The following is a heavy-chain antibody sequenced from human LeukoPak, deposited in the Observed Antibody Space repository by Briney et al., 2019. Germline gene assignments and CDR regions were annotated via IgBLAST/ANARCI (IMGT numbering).Heavy chain of an antibody. CDR3: ARLSCTSTSCGEFDY. J-gene: IGHJ4*02. V-gene: IGHV3-7*01. CDR1: GFTFRSYW. D-gene: IGHD2-2*01. Sequence: GGSLRLSCAASGFTFRSYWMSWVRQAPGKGLEWVANIKQDGSEKYYVDSVKGRFTISRDNAKNSLYLQMNSLRAEDTAVYYCARLSCTSTSCGEFDYWGQGTLVTVSS. CDR2: IKQDGSEK.